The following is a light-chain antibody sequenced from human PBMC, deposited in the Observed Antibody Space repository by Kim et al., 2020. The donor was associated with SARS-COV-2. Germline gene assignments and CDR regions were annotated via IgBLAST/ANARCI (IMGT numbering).Light chain of an antibody. V-gene: IGLV2-8*01. CDR3: SSYTDSNTLM. CDR2: EVS. J-gene: IGLJ3*02. Sequence: QTATLSCIRTFSDIGRYDCVSWYQIHPGRAANVSIYEVSRPPSGVPDRFSGSKSGNTASLTVSGLRDEDEAVYYCSSYTDSNTLMFGGGTQLTVL. CDR1: FSDIGRYDC.